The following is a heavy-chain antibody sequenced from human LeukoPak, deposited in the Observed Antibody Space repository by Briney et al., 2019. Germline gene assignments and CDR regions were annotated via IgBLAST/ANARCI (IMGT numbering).Heavy chain of an antibody. Sequence: GGSLRLSCAASGFTFSSYEMNWVRQAPGKGLEWVSYISSSGSTIYYADSVKGRFTISRDSAKNSLYLQMNSLRAEDTAVYYCARGNSGSYDKDIDYWGQGTLVTVSS. CDR2: ISSSGSTI. CDR3: ARGNSGSYDKDIDY. CDR1: GFTFSSYE. J-gene: IGHJ4*02. V-gene: IGHV3-48*03. D-gene: IGHD1-26*01.